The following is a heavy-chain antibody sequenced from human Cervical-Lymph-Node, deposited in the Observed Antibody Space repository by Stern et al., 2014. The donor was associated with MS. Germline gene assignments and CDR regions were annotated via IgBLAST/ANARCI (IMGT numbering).Heavy chain of an antibody. CDR1: GYTFTGYY. J-gene: IGHJ1*01. Sequence: VQLVESGAEMKKPGASVRVSCKTSGYTFTGYYVHWVRQAPGQGLEWMGRINPKNGATNSVQKFQGRVTMTRDTSINTAYMELNDLTPDDTAVYFCARDSVVEDLDSWGQGTLVVVSS. V-gene: IGHV1-2*06. CDR2: INPKNGAT. D-gene: IGHD2-15*01. CDR3: ARDSVVEDLDS.